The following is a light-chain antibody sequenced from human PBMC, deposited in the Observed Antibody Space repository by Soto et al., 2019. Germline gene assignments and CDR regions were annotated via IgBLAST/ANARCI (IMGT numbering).Light chain of an antibody. V-gene: IGLV2-14*01. CDR3: SSYTNINTRACV. CDR1: SGDIGSYNR. CDR2: EVT. J-gene: IGLJ1*01. Sequence: QSVLTQPASVSGSPGQSITISCTGTSGDIGSYNRVSWYQQHPGKAPKLIIYEVTDRPSGVSNRFSGSKSSNTASLTISGPQAEDEAEYYCSSYTNINTRACVFGTGTKVTVL.